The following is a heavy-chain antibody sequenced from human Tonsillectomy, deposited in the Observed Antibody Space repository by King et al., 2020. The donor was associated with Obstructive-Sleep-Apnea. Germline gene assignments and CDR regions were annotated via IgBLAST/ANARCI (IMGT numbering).Heavy chain of an antibody. Sequence: QLVQSGAEVKKPGASVKVSCKISGYMLTEITRHWGRQAPGKGLEWMGGFDPEDGKTIYAHKFQGRVTMTEDTSTDTSYMELMSLRSEDTAVYYCATAEYKRRYYFYYWGQGTLVTVSS. V-gene: IGHV1-24*01. J-gene: IGHJ4*02. CDR3: ATAEYKRRYYFYY. D-gene: IGHD1-1*01. CDR2: FDPEDGKT. CDR1: GYMLTEIT.